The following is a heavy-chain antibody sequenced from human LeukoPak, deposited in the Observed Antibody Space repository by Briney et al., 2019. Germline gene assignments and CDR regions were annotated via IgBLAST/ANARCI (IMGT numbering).Heavy chain of an antibody. J-gene: IGHJ4*02. CDR2: ISASGGNT. CDR3: AKDGRVEQQLYYFDY. Sequence: GGSLRLSCAASGFTFSSYAMHWVRQAPGKGLEWVSTISASGGNTFYADSVKGRFTISRDNSKNTLHLQMNSLRAEDTAVYYCAKDGRVEQQLYYFDYWGQGALVTVSS. V-gene: IGHV3-23*01. D-gene: IGHD6-13*01. CDR1: GFTFSSYA.